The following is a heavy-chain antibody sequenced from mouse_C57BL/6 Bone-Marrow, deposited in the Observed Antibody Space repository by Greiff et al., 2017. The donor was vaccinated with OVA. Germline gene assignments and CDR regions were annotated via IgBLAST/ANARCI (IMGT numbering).Heavy chain of an antibody. CDR3: TRDPKHYYGSSLFAY. Sequence: EVTLEESGEGLVKPGGSLKLSCAASGFTFSSYALSWVRQTPEKRLEWVAYISSGGDYIYYADTVKGRFTISRDNARNTLYLQMSSLKSEDTAMYYCTRDPKHYYGSSLFAYWGQGTLVTVSA. CDR2: ISSGGDYI. CDR1: GFTFSSYA. V-gene: IGHV5-9-1*02. J-gene: IGHJ3*01. D-gene: IGHD1-1*01.